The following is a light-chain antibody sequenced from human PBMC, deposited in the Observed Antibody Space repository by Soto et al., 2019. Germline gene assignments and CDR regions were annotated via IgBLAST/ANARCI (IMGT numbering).Light chain of an antibody. V-gene: IGLV1-44*01. CDR1: NSNIGSNT. CDR2: SNN. Sequence: QLVLTQPPSASGTPGQRVTISCSGSNSNIGSNTVNWYRQLPGTAPKLLIYSNNQRPSGVPDRFSGSKSGTSASLAVSGLQSEDEADYYCAAWDDSLNGPVFGGRTKVTVL. J-gene: IGLJ3*02. CDR3: AAWDDSLNGPV.